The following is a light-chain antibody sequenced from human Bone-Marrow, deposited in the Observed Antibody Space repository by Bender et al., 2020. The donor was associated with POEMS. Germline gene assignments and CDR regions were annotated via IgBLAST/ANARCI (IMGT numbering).Light chain of an antibody. J-gene: IGLJ3*02. V-gene: IGLV2-11*01. CDR1: SSDVGGYNY. Sequence: QSALTQPRSVSGSPGQSVTISCTGASSDVGGYNYVSWYQQHPGKAPKLMILDVNKRPSGVPARFSGSKSGTSASLAISDIQSEDEGDYYCSSWDDSLSGWVFGGGTKLTVL. CDR2: DVN. CDR3: SSWDDSLSGWV.